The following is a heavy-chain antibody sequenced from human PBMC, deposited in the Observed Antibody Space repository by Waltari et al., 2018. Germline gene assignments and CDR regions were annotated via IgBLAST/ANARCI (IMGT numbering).Heavy chain of an antibody. CDR3: ARRVGAFDI. D-gene: IGHD1-26*01. CDR1: AGSIRSGSDD. J-gene: IGHJ3*02. V-gene: IGHV4-31*03. Sequence: QVQLQESGPVLVKPSQTLSLTCTITAGSIRSGSDDWSWIRQHPGKGLEWIGYIYYSGSTYYNPSLKSRVTISVDTSKNQFSLKLSSVTAADTAVYYCARRVGAFDIWGQGTMVTVSS. CDR2: IYYSGST.